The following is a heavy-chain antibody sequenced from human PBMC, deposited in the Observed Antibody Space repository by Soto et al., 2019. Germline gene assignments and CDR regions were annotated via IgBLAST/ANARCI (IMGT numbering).Heavy chain of an antibody. CDR1: GFTFSSYA. D-gene: IGHD3-16*01. J-gene: IGHJ4*02. V-gene: IGHV3-23*01. CDR3: AKDLGGGSH. CDR2: ISGSGGGT. Sequence: EVQLLESGGDLVQPGGSLRLSCAVSGFTFSSYAMSWVRQAPGKGLEWVSAISGSGGGTYYADSVKGRFTISRDNSKNTLYLQMNSLRAGDTAVYYCAKDLGGGSHWGQGTLVTVSS.